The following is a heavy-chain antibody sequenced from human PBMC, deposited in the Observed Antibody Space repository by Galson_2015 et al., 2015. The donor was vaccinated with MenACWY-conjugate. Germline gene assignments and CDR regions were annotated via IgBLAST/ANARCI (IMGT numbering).Heavy chain of an antibody. CDR1: GYTFTSYA. D-gene: IGHD2-2*02. J-gene: IGHJ6*02. Sequence: QSGAEMKKPGESLKISCKASGYTFTSYAMHWVRQAPGQRLEWMGWINAGNGNTKYSQKFQGRVTITRDTSASTAYMELSSLRSEDTAVYYCARGRCSSTSCYTVYRDYYYGMDVWGQGTMVTVS. CDR2: INAGNGNT. V-gene: IGHV1-3*01. CDR3: ARGRCSSTSCYTVYRDYYYGMDV.